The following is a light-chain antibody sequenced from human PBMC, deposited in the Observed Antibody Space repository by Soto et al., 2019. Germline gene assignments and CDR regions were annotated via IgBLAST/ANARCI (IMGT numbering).Light chain of an antibody. V-gene: IGKV3-15*01. CDR1: QSISTN. Sequence: EIVMTQSPGTLSVSPGERATLSCRASQSISTNLAWYQLRPGQAPRLLMSAVSTRATGTPAKFSGSGSGREFTLTICSLKSEDFAMYFCTQYYSWPPRLTVGQGTRRKIK. J-gene: IGKJ5*01. CDR2: AVS. CDR3: TQYYSWPPRLT.